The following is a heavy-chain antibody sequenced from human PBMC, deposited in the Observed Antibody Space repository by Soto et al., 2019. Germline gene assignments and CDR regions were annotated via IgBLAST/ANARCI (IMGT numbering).Heavy chain of an antibody. J-gene: IGHJ4*02. CDR1: GYTFTDYY. Sequence: QVQLVQSGDEVKKPGASVKVSCKASGYTFTDYYIHWVRQAPGQGLEWMGMINPSGGSTDYAQKFRGRVTMTRDTSTGTVYMELSSLRSEDTAVYYCARPPFPGCINAVCYPFDYWGQGTLVTVSS. CDR3: ARPPFPGCINAVCYPFDY. V-gene: IGHV1-46*01. D-gene: IGHD2-8*01. CDR2: INPSGGST.